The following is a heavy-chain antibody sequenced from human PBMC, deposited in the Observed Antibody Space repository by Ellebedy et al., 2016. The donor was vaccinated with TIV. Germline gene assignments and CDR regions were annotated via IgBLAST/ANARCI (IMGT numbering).Heavy chain of an antibody. V-gene: IGHV3-11*01. J-gene: IGHJ4*02. CDR2: ISSSGNTI. CDR3: ARAPPRRGSYVWDY. CDR1: GFTFSDYY. Sequence: GGSLRLSXAASGFTFSDYYMSWIRRAPGKGLEWVSYISSSGNTIYYADSAKGRFTISRDNAKNSLYLQMNSLRAEDTAVYYCARAPPRRGSYVWDYWGQGTLVTVSS. D-gene: IGHD1-26*01.